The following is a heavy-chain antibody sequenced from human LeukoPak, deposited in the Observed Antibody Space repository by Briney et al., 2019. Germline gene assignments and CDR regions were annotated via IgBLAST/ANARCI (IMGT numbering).Heavy chain of an antibody. V-gene: IGHV4-39*01. CDR3: ARRRYDSSTYNFDS. J-gene: IGHJ4*02. Sequence: SETLSLTCDVSGVSITGNTYYWGWIRQPPGKGLEWIGSIYYSGSTYYSPSLKSRVTISMDRSKNHISLKMSSVTAADTAVYYCARRRYDSSTYNFDSWGPGSLVTVSS. D-gene: IGHD3-22*01. CDR2: IYYSGST. CDR1: GVSITGNTYY.